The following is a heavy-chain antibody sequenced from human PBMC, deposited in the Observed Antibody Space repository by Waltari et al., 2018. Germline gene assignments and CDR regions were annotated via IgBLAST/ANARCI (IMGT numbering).Heavy chain of an antibody. CDR3: AMSLGSSWYFYAFDI. CDR1: GGSISSSSYY. J-gene: IGHJ3*02. CDR2: IYYRGST. D-gene: IGHD6-13*01. V-gene: IGHV4-39*01. Sequence: QLQLQESGPGLVKPSETLSLTCTVSGGSISSSSYYWGWIRQPPGKGLEWIGSIYYRGSTYYNPSLKSRVTISVDTSKNQFSLKLSSVTAADTAVYYCAMSLGSSWYFYAFDIWGQGTMVTVSS.